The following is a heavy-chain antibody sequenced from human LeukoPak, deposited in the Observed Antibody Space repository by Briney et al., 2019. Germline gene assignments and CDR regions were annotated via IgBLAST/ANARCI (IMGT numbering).Heavy chain of an antibody. CDR3: AKDIHSSGWFPNFDY. CDR1: GFTFDGYA. CDR2: ISWNSGSI. V-gene: IGHV3-9*03. Sequence: GGSPRLSCAASGFTFDGYAMHWVRQAPGKGLEWVSGISWNSGSIGYADSVKGRFTISRDNAKNSLYLQMNSLRAEDMALYYCAKDIHSSGWFPNFDYWGQGTLVTVSS. D-gene: IGHD6-19*01. J-gene: IGHJ4*02.